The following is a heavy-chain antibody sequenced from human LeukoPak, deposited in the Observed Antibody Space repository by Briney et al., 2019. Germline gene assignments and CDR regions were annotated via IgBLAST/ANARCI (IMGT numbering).Heavy chain of an antibody. V-gene: IGHV3-53*05. CDR3: ASRLYHGSGDNYDY. J-gene: IGHJ4*02. CDR2: IYSGGTT. Sequence: QPGGSLRLSCAASGFTVSNNYMSWVRQAPGKGLDWVSVIYSGGTTYYAGSVKGRFTISRDTSRNTLYLHMNSLRAEDTAVYYCASRLYHGSGDNYDYWGQGTLVTVSS. CDR1: GFTVSNNY. D-gene: IGHD3-10*01.